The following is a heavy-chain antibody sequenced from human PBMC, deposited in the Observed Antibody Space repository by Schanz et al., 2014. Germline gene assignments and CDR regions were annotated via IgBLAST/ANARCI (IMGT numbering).Heavy chain of an antibody. CDR1: GGSIRSGTYY. CDR3: ARDTTWRLDL. D-gene: IGHD1-1*01. CDR2: VFPNGIT. V-gene: IGHV4-61*02. Sequence: QVQLQESGPGLVKPSQTLSLTCTVSGGSIRSGTYYWSWIRQPAGKALEWVGRVFPNGITIYNPSLKSRVPISLDTSKNHSSLTRPPLTAADTAVYYCARDTTWRLDLWGRGTLVTVSS. J-gene: IGHJ2*01.